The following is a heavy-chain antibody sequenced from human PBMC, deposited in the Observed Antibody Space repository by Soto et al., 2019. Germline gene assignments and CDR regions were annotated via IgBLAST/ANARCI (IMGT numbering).Heavy chain of an antibody. V-gene: IGHV1-8*01. J-gene: IGHJ6*02. D-gene: IGHD3-3*01. CDR3: ARSPWYYDFWSGYYRYYYYYYGMDV. CDR1: GYTFTSYD. Sequence: ASVKVSCKASGYTFTSYDINWVRQATGQGLEWMGWMNPNSGNTGYAQKFQGRVTMTRNTSISTAYMELSSLRSEDTAAYYCARSPWYYDFWSGYYRYYYYYYGMDVWGQGTTVTVSS. CDR2: MNPNSGNT.